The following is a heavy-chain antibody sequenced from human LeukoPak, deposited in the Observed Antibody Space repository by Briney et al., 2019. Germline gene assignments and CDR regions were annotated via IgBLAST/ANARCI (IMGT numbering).Heavy chain of an antibody. CDR1: GGTFSSYA. J-gene: IGHJ6*03. CDR2: IIPIFGTA. Sequence: WASVKVSCKASGGTFSSYAISWVRQAPGQGLEWMGGIIPIFGTANYAQKFQGRVTITTDESTSTAYMELSSLRSEDTAVYYCARDRGIAATWGDYMDVWGKGTTVTVSS. V-gene: IGHV1-69*05. CDR3: ARDRGIAATWGDYMDV. D-gene: IGHD6-13*01.